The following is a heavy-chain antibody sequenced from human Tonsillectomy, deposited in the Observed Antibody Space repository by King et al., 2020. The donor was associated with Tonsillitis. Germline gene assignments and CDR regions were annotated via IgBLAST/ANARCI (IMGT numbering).Heavy chain of an antibody. CDR3: AREQGSPVTTVRAFDI. CDR1: GFTFSSYW. D-gene: IGHD4-17*01. V-gene: IGHV3-7*03. J-gene: IGHJ3*02. Sequence: QLVQSGGGLVQPRGSLRLSCAASGFTFSSYWMSWVRQAPGKGLEWVANIKQDGSGKYYVDSVKGRFTISRDNAKNSLYLQMNSLRAEDTAVYYCAREQGSPVTTVRAFDILGQGTMVTVSS. CDR2: IKQDGSGK.